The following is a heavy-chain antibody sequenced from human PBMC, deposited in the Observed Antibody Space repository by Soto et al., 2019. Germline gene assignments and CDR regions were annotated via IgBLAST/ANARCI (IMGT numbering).Heavy chain of an antibody. CDR3: ARHWLATREFDY. Sequence: GGSLRLSCAASGFTFSSYSMNWVRQAPGKGLEWVSSISSSSGHIYYADSLKGRFTISRDNAKNSLYLQMNSLRAEDTAVYYCARHWLATREFDYWGQGTLVTVSS. CDR2: ISSSSGHI. CDR1: GFTFSSYS. V-gene: IGHV3-21*01. D-gene: IGHD1-26*01. J-gene: IGHJ4*02.